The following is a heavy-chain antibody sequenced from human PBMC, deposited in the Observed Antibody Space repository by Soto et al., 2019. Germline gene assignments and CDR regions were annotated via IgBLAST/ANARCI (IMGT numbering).Heavy chain of an antibody. Sequence: QVQLQESGPGLVKPSETLSLTCTVSGGSISSYYWIWIRQPPGKGLEWIGYIYYSGSTNYNPSLKNRVTISVDTSKNQFSLTMSSVTAADTAVYYCARLATRYYFDYWGQGTLVTVSS. CDR1: GGSISSYY. CDR2: IYYSGST. J-gene: IGHJ4*02. D-gene: IGHD1-1*01. V-gene: IGHV4-59*01. CDR3: ARLATRYYFDY.